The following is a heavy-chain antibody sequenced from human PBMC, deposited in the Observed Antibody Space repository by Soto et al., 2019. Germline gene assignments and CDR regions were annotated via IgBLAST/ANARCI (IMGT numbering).Heavy chain of an antibody. CDR2: IFPIFRTG. CDR3: ARKNFLANSWFDP. J-gene: IGHJ5*02. CDR1: GDRFGSYA. V-gene: IGHV1-69*13. Sequence: GASVKVSCKTSGDRFGSYATSCVLQAPGQGLEWVGGIFPIFRTGNYAPKFQGRVTITADESTSTAYMELSSLRSEDTAVYYCARKNFLANSWFDPWGTGTLLTVSS.